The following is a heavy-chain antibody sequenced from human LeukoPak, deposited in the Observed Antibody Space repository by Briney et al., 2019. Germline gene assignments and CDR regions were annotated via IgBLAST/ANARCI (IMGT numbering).Heavy chain of an antibody. CDR1: GFTFSSYS. Sequence: GGSLRLSCAASGFTFSSYSMNWVRQAPGKGLEWVSSISSSSSYIYYADSVKGRFTISRDNAKNSLYLQMNSLRAEDTAVYYCAREGRRYDILTGPFYYFVYWGQGTLVTVSS. J-gene: IGHJ4*02. D-gene: IGHD3-9*01. CDR3: AREGRRYDILTGPFYYFVY. V-gene: IGHV3-21*01. CDR2: ISSSSSYI.